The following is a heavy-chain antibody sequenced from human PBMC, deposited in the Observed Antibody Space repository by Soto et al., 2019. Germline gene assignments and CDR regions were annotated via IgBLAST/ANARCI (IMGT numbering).Heavy chain of an antibody. Sequence: EVQLVESGGGLVQPGRSLRLSCAASGFTFDDYAMHWVRQAPGKGLEWVSGISWDSGSIGYADDVKGRFTISRDNAKNSLYLQMNSLRAKDTDLYCCAKDDWEDGWSEWGGAFYLWGPGTMVTVSS. CDR3: AKDDWEDGWSEWGGAFYL. CDR1: GFTFDDYA. J-gene: IGHJ3*01. CDR2: ISWDSGSI. D-gene: IGHD6-19*01. V-gene: IGHV3-9*01.